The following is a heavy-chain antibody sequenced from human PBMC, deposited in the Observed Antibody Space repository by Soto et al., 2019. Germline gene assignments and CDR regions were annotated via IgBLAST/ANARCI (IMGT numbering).Heavy chain of an antibody. D-gene: IGHD3-10*01. CDR3: ARARGYYGSGSYPDAFDI. CDR2: INAGNGNT. J-gene: IGHJ3*02. Sequence: QVQLVQSGAEVKKPGASVKVSCKASGYTFTSYAMHWVRQAPGQRLEWMGWINAGNGNTKYSQKFQSRVTITRDTSASTAYMELSSLRSEDTAVYYCARARGYYGSGSYPDAFDIWGQGTMVTVSS. V-gene: IGHV1-3*01. CDR1: GYTFTSYA.